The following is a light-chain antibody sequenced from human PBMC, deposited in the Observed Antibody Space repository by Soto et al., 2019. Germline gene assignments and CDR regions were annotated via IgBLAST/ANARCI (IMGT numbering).Light chain of an antibody. Sequence: ESVLTQSPGTLSLSPGERATLSCRASQSVSNSFFAWYQQKPGQPPRLLIYGISNRATGIPDRFSGSGSGTDFTLTISRLEPEDFVLYYCQQYSTLPHTFGQGTTLEVK. CDR1: QSVSNSF. CDR2: GIS. J-gene: IGKJ2*01. V-gene: IGKV3-20*01. CDR3: QQYSTLPHT.